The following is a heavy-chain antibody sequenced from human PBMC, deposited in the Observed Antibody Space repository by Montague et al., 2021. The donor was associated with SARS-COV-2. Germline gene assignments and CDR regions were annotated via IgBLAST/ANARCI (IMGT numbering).Heavy chain of an antibody. CDR2: LHHSGST. CDR1: GYSITRVF. D-gene: IGHD2-8*01. J-gene: IGHJ4*02. CDR3: ARLYLGFNGKMYFFDA. Sequence: SETSLTCSVSGYSITRVFWGWLRQPPGKGLEWIGHLHHSGSTNFNASLKSRLTMSPDTSKNQFSLQLSSVTAADTAVYYCARLYLGFNGKMYFFDAWGQGILVTVSS. V-gene: IGHV4-59*01.